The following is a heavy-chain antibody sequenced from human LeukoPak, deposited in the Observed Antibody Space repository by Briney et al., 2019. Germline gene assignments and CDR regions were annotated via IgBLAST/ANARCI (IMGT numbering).Heavy chain of an antibody. CDR1: GGSINNYY. D-gene: IGHD3-10*01. V-gene: IGHV4-59*01. J-gene: IGHJ6*02. CDR2: ITGSIYFSGST. CDR3: ARDSRDYGSGSYWDV. Sequence: SETLPLTCTVSGGSINNYYWNWIRQPPGKGLEWIGYITGSIYFSGSTKYDPSLESRVTMSVDTSKNQFSLTLSSVTAADTAVYYCARDSRDYGSGSYWDVWGQGTTVTVSS.